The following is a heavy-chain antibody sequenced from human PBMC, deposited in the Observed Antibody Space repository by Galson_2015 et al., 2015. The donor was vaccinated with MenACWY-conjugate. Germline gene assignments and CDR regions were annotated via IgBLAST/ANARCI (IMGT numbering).Heavy chain of an antibody. CDR1: GLTFSNVW. D-gene: IGHD2-15*01. CDR3: TRDRDVGGSRWWFDP. Sequence: SLGLSCATPGLTFSNVWMSWVRQAPGKGLEWVARIKCRTDGGTTDYATPVKGRFTILRDDSAKTLYLQMNSLKIEDTAMYFCTRDRDVGGSRWWFDPWGQGTLVTVSS. J-gene: IGHJ5*02. V-gene: IGHV3-15*01. CDR2: IKCRTDGGTT.